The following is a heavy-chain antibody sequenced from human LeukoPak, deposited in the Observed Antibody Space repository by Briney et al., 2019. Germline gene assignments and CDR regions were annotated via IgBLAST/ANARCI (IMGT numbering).Heavy chain of an antibody. Sequence: PGGSLRLSCAASGFTFSSYSMNWVRQAPGKGLEWVSSISSSSSYIYYADSVKGRFTISRDNAKNSLYLQMNSLRAEDTAVYYCAGVGYDSSRLGLCPIWGQGTMVTVSS. CDR3: AGVGYDSSRLGLCPI. CDR2: ISSSSSYI. J-gene: IGHJ3*02. D-gene: IGHD3-22*01. V-gene: IGHV3-21*01. CDR1: GFTFSSYS.